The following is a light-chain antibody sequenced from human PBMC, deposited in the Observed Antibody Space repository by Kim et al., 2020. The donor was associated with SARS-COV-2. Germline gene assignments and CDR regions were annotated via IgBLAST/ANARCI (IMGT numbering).Light chain of an antibody. V-gene: IGLV1-40*01. CDR2: LTT. Sequence: QSVLTQPPSVSGAPGQRVTISCTGAGHDVHWYQLLPGTAPKLLIFLTTKRPSGVPDRFSGSKSGTSASLAISGLQAEDEADYYCQSYDYSLGCLVFGGGTQLTVL. CDR1: GAGHD. J-gene: IGLJ2*01. CDR3: QSYDYSLGCLV.